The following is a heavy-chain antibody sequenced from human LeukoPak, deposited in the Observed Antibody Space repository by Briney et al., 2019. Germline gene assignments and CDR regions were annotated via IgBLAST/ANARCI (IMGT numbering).Heavy chain of an antibody. CDR1: GFTFSSYW. J-gene: IGHJ4*02. CDR2: ISSDESST. V-gene: IGHV3-74*01. Sequence: PGGSLRLSCAASGFTFSSYWMHWVRQDPGKGLVWVSRISSDESSTSYPDSVKGRFTISRDNAKNTLYLQMNSLRAEDTALYYCARGGHHYHSSGYYGGTNFDYWGQGTLVTVSS. CDR3: ARGGHHYHSSGYYGGTNFDY. D-gene: IGHD3-22*01.